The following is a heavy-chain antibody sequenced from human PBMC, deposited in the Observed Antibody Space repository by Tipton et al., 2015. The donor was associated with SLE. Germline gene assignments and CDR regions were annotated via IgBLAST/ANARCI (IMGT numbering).Heavy chain of an antibody. Sequence: TLSLTCTVSGGSISSYYWSWIRQPPGKGLEWIGYIYYSGSTNYNPSLKSRVTISVDTSKNQFSLKLSSVTAADTAVYYCAGGRDYYDSSGYPLWGQGTLVTVSS. CDR3: AGGRDYYDSSGYPL. J-gene: IGHJ4*02. V-gene: IGHV4-59*01. CDR2: IYYSGST. D-gene: IGHD3-22*01. CDR1: GGSISSYY.